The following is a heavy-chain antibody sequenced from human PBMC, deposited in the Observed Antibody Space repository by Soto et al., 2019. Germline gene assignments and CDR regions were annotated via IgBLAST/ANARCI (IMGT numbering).Heavy chain of an antibody. D-gene: IGHD2-2*01. J-gene: IGHJ5*02. CDR2: IIPIVGTA. V-gene: IGHV1-69*13. CDR3: ARDGLGYCSSTSCDNWFDP. Sequence: SVQVSCKACGGTFSSYAISWVRQAPGQGLAWMGGIIPIVGTANYAQKLQGRVTITADESTSTAYMELSSLRSEDTAVYYCARDGLGYCSSTSCDNWFDPWGQGTLVTVSS. CDR1: GGTFSSYA.